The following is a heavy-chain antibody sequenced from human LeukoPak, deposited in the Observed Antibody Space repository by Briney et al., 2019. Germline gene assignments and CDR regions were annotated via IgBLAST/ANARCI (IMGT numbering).Heavy chain of an antibody. CDR1: GGSFSGYY. Sequence: SETLSLTCAVYGGSFSGYYWSWIRQPPGKGLEWIGEINHSGSTNYNPSLKSRVTMSVDTSKNQFSLKLSSVTAADTAVYYCARGARRGIVVVPAATKYYFDYWGQGTLVTVSS. J-gene: IGHJ4*02. CDR3: ARGARRGIVVVPAATKYYFDY. V-gene: IGHV4-34*01. CDR2: INHSGST. D-gene: IGHD2-2*01.